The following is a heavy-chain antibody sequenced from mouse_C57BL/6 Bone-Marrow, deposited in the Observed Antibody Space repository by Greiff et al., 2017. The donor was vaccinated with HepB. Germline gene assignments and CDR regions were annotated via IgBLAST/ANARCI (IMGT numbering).Heavy chain of an antibody. Sequence: QVQLQQSGPELVKPGASVKISCKASGYAFSSSWMNWVKQRPGKGLEWIGRIYPGDGDTNYNGKFKGKATLTADKSSSTAYMQLSSLTSEDSAVYFCARERLGFYYYGYYFDYWGQGTTLTVSS. CDR1: GYAFSSSW. CDR3: ARERLGFYYYGYYFDY. CDR2: IYPGDGDT. V-gene: IGHV1-82*01. D-gene: IGHD1-1*01. J-gene: IGHJ2*01.